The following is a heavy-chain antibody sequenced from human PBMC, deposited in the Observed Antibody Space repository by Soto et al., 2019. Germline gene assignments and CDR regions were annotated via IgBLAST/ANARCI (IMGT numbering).Heavy chain of an antibody. J-gene: IGHJ6*02. CDR1: NGSFSGYY. CDR3: ARVSCSGISCYLTRRYNYYVMDV. CDR2: ITHSGST. Sequence: QVQLQQWGAGLLKPSETLSLTCAVYNGSFSGYYWSWVRQSPGKGLEWIGEITHSGSTNYSPSLRGRATISVDTSKNHFSLSLNSVTAAGTGVYYFARVSCSGISCYLTRRYNYYVMDVWGQGTTVTVSS. V-gene: IGHV4-34*01. D-gene: IGHD2-15*01.